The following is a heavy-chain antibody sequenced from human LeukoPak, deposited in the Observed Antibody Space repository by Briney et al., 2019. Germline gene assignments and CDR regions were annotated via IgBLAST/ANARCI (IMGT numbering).Heavy chain of an antibody. CDR1: GGSISSYY. J-gene: IGHJ6*03. D-gene: IGHD3-22*01. V-gene: IGHV4-59*12. CDR2: IYYSGST. CDR3: ARDRFDDSSGYYYHYYYYMAV. Sequence: PSETLSLTCTVSGGSISSYYWSWIRQPPGKGLEWIVYIYYSGSTHYNPSLKSRVTISVDTSKNQFSLKLSSVTAEDTAVYYCARDRFDDSSGYYYHYYYYMAVWGKGTTVTVSS.